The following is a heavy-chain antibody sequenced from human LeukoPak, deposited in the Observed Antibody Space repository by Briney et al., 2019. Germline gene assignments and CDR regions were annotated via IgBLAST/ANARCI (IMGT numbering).Heavy chain of an antibody. CDR1: GGSVSSGSYY. CDR2: IYYSGST. Sequence: SETLSLTCTVSGGSVSSGSYYWSWIRQPPGKGLEWIGYIYYSGSTNYNPSLMSRVTISVDTSKNQFSLKLSSVTAADTAVYYCARGPGGGSRNWFDPWGQGTLVTVSS. J-gene: IGHJ5*02. CDR3: ARGPGGGSRNWFDP. D-gene: IGHD2-15*01. V-gene: IGHV4-61*01.